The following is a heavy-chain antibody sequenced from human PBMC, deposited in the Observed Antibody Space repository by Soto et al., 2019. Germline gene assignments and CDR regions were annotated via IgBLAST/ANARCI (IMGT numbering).Heavy chain of an antibody. J-gene: IGHJ4*02. CDR2: IIPILGIA. V-gene: IGHV1-69*02. D-gene: IGHD5-12*01. CDR1: GGTFSSYT. Sequence: ASVKVSCKASGGTFSSYTISWVRQAPGQGLEWMGRIIPILGIANYAQKFQGRVTITADKSTSTAYMELSSLRSEDTAVYYCARATGGYDHFDYWGQGTLVTVSS. CDR3: ARATGGYDHFDY.